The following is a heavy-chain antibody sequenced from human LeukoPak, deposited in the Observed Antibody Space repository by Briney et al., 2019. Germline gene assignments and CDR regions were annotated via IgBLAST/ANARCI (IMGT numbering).Heavy chain of an antibody. J-gene: IGHJ5*02. V-gene: IGHV3-21*01. CDR1: GFTFSSYS. CDR3: ARDLVVRGRWSWFDP. Sequence: PGGSLRLSCAASGFTFSSYSMNWVRQAPGKGLEWVSSISSSSSYIYYADSVKGRFTISRDNAKNSLYLQMNSLRAEDTAVYYCARDLVVRGRWSWFDPRGHGTLVSVTS. D-gene: IGHD3-10*01. CDR2: ISSSSSYI.